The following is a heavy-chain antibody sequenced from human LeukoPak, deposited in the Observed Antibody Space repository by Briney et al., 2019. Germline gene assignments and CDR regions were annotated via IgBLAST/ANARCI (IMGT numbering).Heavy chain of an antibody. D-gene: IGHD6-13*01. CDR2: IWYDGSNK. CDR1: GFIFSTYG. V-gene: IGHV3-33*06. J-gene: IGHJ4*02. CDR3: AKRTAAGAYSFDF. Sequence: GSLRLSCAASGFIFSTYGMHWVRQAPGKGPEWVAVIWYDGSNKYTADSVKGRLTISRDNPENTLYLQMNSLRAEDTAVYYCAKRTAAGAYSFDFWGQGTLVTVSS.